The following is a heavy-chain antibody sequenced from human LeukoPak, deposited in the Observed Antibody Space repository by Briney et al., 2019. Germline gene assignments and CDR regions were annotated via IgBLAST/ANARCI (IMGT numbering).Heavy chain of an antibody. CDR3: ARGGQIYDYVWGSYLEY. J-gene: IGHJ4*02. V-gene: IGHV1-2*02. Sequence: ASVKVSCKASGYTFTGYYMHWVRQAPGQGLEWMGWINPNSGATNSAQKFLGRVTMTRDTSMSTVYMELSRLTSDDTAVYYCARGGQIYDYVWGSYLEYWGQGTLVTVSS. CDR1: GYTFTGYY. CDR2: INPNSGAT. D-gene: IGHD3-16*02.